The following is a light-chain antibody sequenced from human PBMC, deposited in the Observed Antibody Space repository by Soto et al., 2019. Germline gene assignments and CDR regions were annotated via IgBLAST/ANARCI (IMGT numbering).Light chain of an antibody. CDR3: AAWDDSLNGLDV. CDR1: RSNIGSNP. J-gene: IGLJ1*01. V-gene: IGLV1-44*01. CDR2: SDN. Sequence: QSVLTQPPSAPGTPGQRVTISCSGSRSNIGSNPVNWYQQLPGTTPKLLIYSDNHRPSGVPDRFSGSKSGTSASLAISGLQSEDEADYYCAAWDDSLNGLDVFGTGTKLTVL.